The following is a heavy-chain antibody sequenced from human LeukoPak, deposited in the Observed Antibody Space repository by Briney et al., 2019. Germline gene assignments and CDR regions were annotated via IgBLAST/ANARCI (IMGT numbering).Heavy chain of an antibody. V-gene: IGHV3-69-1*02. CDR1: GFTFSAYP. CDR2: IRSDSST. D-gene: IGHD2-21*01. Sequence: GSLGLSCASSGFTFSAYPMNWVRQAPGKGLEWVSHIRSDSSTYYADSVRGRFTISRDNAKNSLYLQMNSLRAEDTAVYYCARDADWAFGIWGQGTLVTVSS. CDR3: ARDADWAFGI. J-gene: IGHJ3*02.